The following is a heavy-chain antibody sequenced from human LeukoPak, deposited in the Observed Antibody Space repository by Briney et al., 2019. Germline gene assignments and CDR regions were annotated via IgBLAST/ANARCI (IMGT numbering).Heavy chain of an antibody. CDR2: ISSSSSYT. V-gene: IGHV3-11*06. CDR3: ARAGAGSSWFSDAFDI. D-gene: IGHD6-13*01. J-gene: IGHJ3*02. CDR1: GFTFSDYY. Sequence: GGSLRLSCAASGFTFSDYYMSWIRQAPGKGLEWVSYISSSSSYTNYADSVKGRFTISRDNAKNSLCLQMNSLRAEDTAVYYCARAGAGSSWFSDAFDIWGQGTMVTVSS.